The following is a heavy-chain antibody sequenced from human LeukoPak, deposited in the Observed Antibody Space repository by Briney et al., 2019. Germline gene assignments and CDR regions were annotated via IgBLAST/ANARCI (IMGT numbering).Heavy chain of an antibody. Sequence: PGGSLRLSCAASGFTFSDYYMSWIRQAPGKGLEWVSYISSSGSTIYYADSVKGRFTISRDNAKNSLYLQMNSLRAEDAAVYYCARPLKYYYGSETYFWFDPWGQGTLVTVS. CDR1: GFTFSDYY. D-gene: IGHD3-10*01. CDR3: ARPLKYYYGSETYFWFDP. J-gene: IGHJ5*02. V-gene: IGHV3-11*04. CDR2: ISSSGSTI.